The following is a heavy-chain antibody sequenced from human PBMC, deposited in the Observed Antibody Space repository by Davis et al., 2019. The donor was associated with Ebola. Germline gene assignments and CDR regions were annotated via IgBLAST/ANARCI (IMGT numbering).Heavy chain of an antibody. CDR3: ASPYQLGDYYYYMDV. Sequence: ALVKVSCKASGYTFTGYYMHWVRQAPGQGLEWMGWINPNSGGTNYAQKFQGRVTMTRDTSISTAYMELSRLRSEDTAVYYCASPYQLGDYYYYMDVWGKGTTVTVSS. CDR2: INPNSGGT. V-gene: IGHV1-2*02. D-gene: IGHD2-2*01. CDR1: GYTFTGYY. J-gene: IGHJ6*03.